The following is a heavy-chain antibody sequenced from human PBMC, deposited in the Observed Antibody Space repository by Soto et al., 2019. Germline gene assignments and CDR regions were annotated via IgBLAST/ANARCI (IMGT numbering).Heavy chain of an antibody. D-gene: IGHD4-4*01. Sequence: GGSLRLSCTASGFIFRDYGMQWVRQAPGKGLEWLAFIWHDGSKKYYADSLKGRFTISRDNSKNTMYLQMNSLRAEDTAVYYCAKSEVTTILHPNYYYYGMDVWGQGTTVTVSS. J-gene: IGHJ6*02. CDR1: GFIFRDYG. CDR3: AKSEVTTILHPNYYYYGMDV. CDR2: IWHDGSKK. V-gene: IGHV3-30*02.